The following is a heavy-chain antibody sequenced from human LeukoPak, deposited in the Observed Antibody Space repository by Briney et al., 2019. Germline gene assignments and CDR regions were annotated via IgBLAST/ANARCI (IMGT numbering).Heavy chain of an antibody. D-gene: IGHD3-10*01. Sequence: PGGSLRLSCAASGFTFSSYAMHWVRQAPGKGLEWVAVISYDGSNKYYADSVQGRFTISRDNPKNTLYLQMNSLRAEDTAVYFCAKRGVVIRVFLVGFHKEAYYFDSWGQGALVTVSS. V-gene: IGHV3-30*07. CDR1: GFTFSSYA. CDR2: ISYDGSNK. CDR3: AKRGVVIRVFLVGFHKEAYYFDS. J-gene: IGHJ4*02.